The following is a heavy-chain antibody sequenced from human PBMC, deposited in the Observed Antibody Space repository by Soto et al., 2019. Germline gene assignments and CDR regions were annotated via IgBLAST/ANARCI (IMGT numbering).Heavy chain of an antibody. Sequence: QQKLQESGPGLVKPSETLFLTCTVSGGSISSRSYFWGWIRQPPGKGLEWIGSVSYTVRTYYNPSLKSRLTMSVDTSKNQFFLKLSSVTAADTAVYYCVRQAVDEGYSSGWYFDSWGQGTLVTVSS. V-gene: IGHV4-39*01. D-gene: IGHD6-19*01. J-gene: IGHJ4*02. CDR1: GGSISSRSYF. CDR2: VSYTVRT. CDR3: VRQAVDEGYSSGWYFDS.